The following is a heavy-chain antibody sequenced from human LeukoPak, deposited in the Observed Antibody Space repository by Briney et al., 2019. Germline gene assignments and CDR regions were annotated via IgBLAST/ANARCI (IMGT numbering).Heavy chain of an antibody. Sequence: GGSLRLSCAASGFTFSNYGKHWVRQAPGKGLEWMAVIWYEGSNKYYADSVKGRFTISRDNSKNTLYMQMNSLRFEDTAVYYCATAPRGGDYEDYWGQGTLVTVSS. J-gene: IGHJ4*02. V-gene: IGHV3-33*01. D-gene: IGHD4-17*01. CDR1: GFTFSNYG. CDR2: IWYEGSNK. CDR3: ATAPRGGDYEDY.